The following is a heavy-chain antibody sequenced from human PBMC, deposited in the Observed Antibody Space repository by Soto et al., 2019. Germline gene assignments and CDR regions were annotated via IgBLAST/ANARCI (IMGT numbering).Heavy chain of an antibody. V-gene: IGHV4-59*01. CDR2: IYYTGST. CDR3: AKYHYDDSGYYFFDP. D-gene: IGHD3-22*01. Sequence: SETLSLTCAVSGGSISSYHWSWIRQPPGKGLEWIGYIYYTGSTDYNPSLKSRATISVDTSKNQFSLNLNSVTAADTAVYYCAKYHYDDSGYYFFDPWGQGTLVTVSS. J-gene: IGHJ5*02. CDR1: GGSISSYH.